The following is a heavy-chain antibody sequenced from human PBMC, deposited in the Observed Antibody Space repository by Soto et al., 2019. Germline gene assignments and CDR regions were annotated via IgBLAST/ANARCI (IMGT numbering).Heavy chain of an antibody. CDR1: GGSISSGGYY. D-gene: IGHD3-16*01. Sequence: QVQLQESGPGLVKPSQTLSLTCTVSGGSISSGGYYWSWIRQHPGKGLEWIGSIYYSGSNYYNPSRKSRVTSSVDTSKTQFSLQLSSATAADTAVYYCARGVLHWGQGTLVTVSS. V-gene: IGHV4-31*03. CDR3: ARGVLH. CDR2: IYYSGSN. J-gene: IGHJ4*02.